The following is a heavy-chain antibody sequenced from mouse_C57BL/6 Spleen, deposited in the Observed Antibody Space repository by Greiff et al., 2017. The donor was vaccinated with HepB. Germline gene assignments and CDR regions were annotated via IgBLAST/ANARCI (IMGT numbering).Heavy chain of an antibody. J-gene: IGHJ3*01. CDR1: GYTFTDYY. D-gene: IGHD4-1*01. Sequence: VQLQQSGPELVKPGASVKISCKASGYTFTDYYMNWVKQSHGKSLEWIGDINPNNGGTSYNQKFKGKATLTVDKSSSTAYMELRSLTSEDSAVYYCARRWDGFAYWGQGTLVTASA. CDR2: INPNNGGT. V-gene: IGHV1-26*01. CDR3: ARRWDGFAY.